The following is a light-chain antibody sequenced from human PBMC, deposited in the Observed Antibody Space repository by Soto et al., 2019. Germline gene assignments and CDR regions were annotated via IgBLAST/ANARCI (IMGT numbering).Light chain of an antibody. CDR3: QQYDSSRT. CDR2: GAS. Sequence: EIVLTQSPGTLSLSPGERATLSCRASQSVDSRFLAWYQQTRGQAPRVLMYGASIRATGIPARFSGSGSGTVFTLSIRRLEPEDFAVYYCQQYDSSRTFGQGTKVEMK. CDR1: QSVDSRF. V-gene: IGKV3-20*01. J-gene: IGKJ1*01.